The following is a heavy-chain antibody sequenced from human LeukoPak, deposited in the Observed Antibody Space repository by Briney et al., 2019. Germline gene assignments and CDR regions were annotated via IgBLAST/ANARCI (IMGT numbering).Heavy chain of an antibody. V-gene: IGHV5-51*01. CDR3: ARHRRGYSGYDSEYYFDY. CDR1: GYSFTSYW. J-gene: IGHJ4*02. CDR2: IYPGDSDT. Sequence: GESLKISWKGSGYSFTSYWIGWVRQMPGKGLEWMGIIYPGDSDTRYSPSFQGQVTISADKSISTAYLQWSSLKASDTAMYYCARHRRGYSGYDSEYYFDYWGQGTLVTVSS. D-gene: IGHD5-12*01.